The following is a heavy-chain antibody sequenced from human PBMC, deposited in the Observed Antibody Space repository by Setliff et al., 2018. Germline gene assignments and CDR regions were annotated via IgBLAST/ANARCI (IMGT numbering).Heavy chain of an antibody. Sequence: LSLTCAASGFTFSSYWMSWIRQAPGKGLEWVANIKQDGSEKYYADSVKGRFTISRDNSKNTLYLQMNSLRAEDTAVYYCARAHSSTLSVHDYWGQGTLVTVSS. CDR1: GFTFSSYW. V-gene: IGHV3-7*03. J-gene: IGHJ4*02. D-gene: IGHD2-2*01. CDR3: ARAHSSTLSVHDY. CDR2: IKQDGSEK.